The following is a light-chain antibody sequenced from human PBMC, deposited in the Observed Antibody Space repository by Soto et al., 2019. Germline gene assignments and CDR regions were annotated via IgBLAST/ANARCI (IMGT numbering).Light chain of an antibody. Sequence: DIQMTQSPSSLSASVGERVTITCRASQSISSYLNWYQQKPGKAPKLLIYAASSLQSGVPSRFSCSGSGTDFTLTISSLQPEDFATYYCQQSYSTPRGFTFGPGTKVDIK. J-gene: IGKJ3*01. CDR1: QSISSY. V-gene: IGKV1-39*01. CDR3: QQSYSTPRGFT. CDR2: AAS.